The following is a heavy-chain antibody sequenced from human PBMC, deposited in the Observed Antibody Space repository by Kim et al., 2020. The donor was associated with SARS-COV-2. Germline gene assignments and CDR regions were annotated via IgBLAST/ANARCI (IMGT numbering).Heavy chain of an antibody. J-gene: IGHJ1*01. D-gene: IGHD3-16*01. CDR1: EFSFSNYA. CDR3: ARGQCPNFGGFIGEY. CDR2: INYRGNGT. V-gene: IGHV3-23*01. Sequence: GGSLRLSCAASEFSFSNYAMSWVRQFPGMGLEWVASINYRGNGTYYVDSVNGRFTISRDNTKNRLFLQMTSLRADDTAVYYCARGQCPNFGGFIGEY.